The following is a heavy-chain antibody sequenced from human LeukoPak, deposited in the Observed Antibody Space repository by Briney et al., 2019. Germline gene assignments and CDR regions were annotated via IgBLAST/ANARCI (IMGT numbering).Heavy chain of an antibody. Sequence: SVKVSCKASGYTFTGYYMHWVRQAPGQGLEWMGGIIPIFGTANYAQKFQGRVTITADESTSTAYMELSSLRSEDTAVYYCARGLNYYDSSGYKNPLDYWGQGTLVTVSS. CDR3: ARGLNYYDSSGYKNPLDY. J-gene: IGHJ4*02. D-gene: IGHD3-22*01. CDR1: GYTFTGYY. CDR2: IIPIFGTA. V-gene: IGHV1-69*13.